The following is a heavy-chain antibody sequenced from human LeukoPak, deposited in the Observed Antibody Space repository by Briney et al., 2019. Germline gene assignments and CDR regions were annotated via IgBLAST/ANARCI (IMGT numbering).Heavy chain of an antibody. J-gene: IGHJ4*02. D-gene: IGHD3-16*02. CDR1: GFTFSSYG. Sequence: QPGGSLRLSCAASGFTFSSYGMHWVRQAPGKGLEWVAVISYDGSNKYYADSVKGRFTIPRDNSKNTLYLQMNSLRAEDTAVYYCAKAAVITFGGVIVTEYYFDYWGQGTLVTVSS. V-gene: IGHV3-30*18. CDR3: AKAAVITFGGVIVTEYYFDY. CDR2: ISYDGSNK.